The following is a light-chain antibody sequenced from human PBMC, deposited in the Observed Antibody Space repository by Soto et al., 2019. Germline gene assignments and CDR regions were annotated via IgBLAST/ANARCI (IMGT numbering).Light chain of an antibody. Sequence: QSALTQPASVSGSPGQSITISCTGTSSDVGSYNLVSWYQQHPGKAPKLMIYEVSKRPSGVSNRFSGSKSGNTASLTISGLQAEDEAEYYCCSYAGSSTLKHGFGTGTKVTVL. V-gene: IGLV2-23*02. CDR3: CSYAGSSTLKHG. J-gene: IGLJ1*01. CDR1: SSDVGSYNL. CDR2: EVS.